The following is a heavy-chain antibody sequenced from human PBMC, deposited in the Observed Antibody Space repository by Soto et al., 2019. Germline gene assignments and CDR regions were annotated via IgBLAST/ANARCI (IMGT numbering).Heavy chain of an antibody. CDR1: GFTFSSYA. V-gene: IGHV3-23*01. Sequence: XGSLRLSCAASGFTFSSYAMSWVRQAPGKGLEWVSSIIGGVGSTYYADSVKGRFTISRDDSKNTLYLQMNSLRAEDTAVYYCARSGSYSWLPYWGQGSLVTVSS. CDR2: IIGGVGST. J-gene: IGHJ4*02. CDR3: ARSGSYSWLPY. D-gene: IGHD1-26*01.